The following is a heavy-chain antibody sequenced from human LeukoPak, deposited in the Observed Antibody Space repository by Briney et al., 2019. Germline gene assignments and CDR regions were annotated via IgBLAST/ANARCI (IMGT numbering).Heavy chain of an antibody. D-gene: IGHD2/OR15-2a*01. CDR1: GHTFTGYY. Sequence: ASVKVSCKASGHTFTGYYMHWVRQAPGQGLEWMGWINPNSGGTNYAQKFQGRVTMTRDTSISTAYMELSRLRSDDTAVYYCARGEYSASWFDPWGQGTLVTVSS. V-gene: IGHV1-2*02. CDR2: INPNSGGT. J-gene: IGHJ5*02. CDR3: ARGEYSASWFDP.